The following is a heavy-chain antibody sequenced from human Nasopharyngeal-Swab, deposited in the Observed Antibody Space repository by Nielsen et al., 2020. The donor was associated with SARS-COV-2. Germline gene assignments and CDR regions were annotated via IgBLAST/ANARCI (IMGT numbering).Heavy chain of an antibody. V-gene: IGHV1-8*02. CDR3: ASSHGSGSYYIGLDYYYMDV. Sequence: ASVKVSCKASGYTFTSYGISWVRQAPGQGLEWMGWMNPNSGNTGYAQKFQGRVTMTRNTSISTAYMELSSLRSEDTAVYYCASSHGSGSYYIGLDYYYMDVWGKGTTVTVSS. D-gene: IGHD3-10*01. CDR2: MNPNSGNT. J-gene: IGHJ6*03. CDR1: GYTFTSYG.